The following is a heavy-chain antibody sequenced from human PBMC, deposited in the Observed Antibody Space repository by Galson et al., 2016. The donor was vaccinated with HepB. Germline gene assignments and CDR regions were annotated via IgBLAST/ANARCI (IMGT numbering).Heavy chain of an antibody. CDR2: ISGTGSTI. Sequence: SLRLSCAASGFTFSDYSMNWVRQAPGKGLEWLSYISGTGSTIYSADSVKGRFSISRDNAHKSIYLQMNSLRDEDTAVYYCARSGCSGGSCTAGVYYYGMDVWGQGILVTVSS. V-gene: IGHV3-48*02. J-gene: IGHJ6*02. D-gene: IGHD2-15*01. CDR1: GFTFSDYS. CDR3: ARSGCSGGSCTAGVYYYGMDV.